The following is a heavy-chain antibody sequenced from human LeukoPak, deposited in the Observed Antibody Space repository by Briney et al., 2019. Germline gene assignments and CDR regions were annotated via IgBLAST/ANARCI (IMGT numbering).Heavy chain of an antibody. Sequence: GGSLTLSCAASGFTFSNYWMSWLRQAQGKGLEWLANIKQDGSEKYYVDSVKGRFTISRDNAKNSLYLQMTTLRAEDTAVYYCARDLGEIVVVPAAISHWGQGTLVTVSS. CDR2: IKQDGSEK. V-gene: IGHV3-7*01. J-gene: IGHJ4*02. CDR3: ARDLGEIVVVPAAISH. CDR1: GFTFSNYW. D-gene: IGHD2-2*01.